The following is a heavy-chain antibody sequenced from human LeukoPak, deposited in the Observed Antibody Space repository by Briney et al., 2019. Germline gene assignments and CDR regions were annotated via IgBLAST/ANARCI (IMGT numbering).Heavy chain of an antibody. CDR3: ARDLSRYSSSWSFDY. Sequence: ASVKVSCKASGYTFTIYYMHWVRQAPGQGLEWMGIINPSGGNTNYAQKFQGRVTMTRDTSTSTVYMELSSLRSEDTAVYYCARDLSRYSSSWSFDYWGQGTLVTVSS. V-gene: IGHV1-46*01. D-gene: IGHD6-13*01. CDR1: GYTFTIYY. J-gene: IGHJ4*02. CDR2: INPSGGNT.